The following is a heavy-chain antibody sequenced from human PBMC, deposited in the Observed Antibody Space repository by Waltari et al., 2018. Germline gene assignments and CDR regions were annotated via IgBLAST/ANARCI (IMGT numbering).Heavy chain of an antibody. J-gene: IGHJ3*02. CDR2: IMTDGSEE. CDR3: ARDQWFAFDI. CDR1: GFTLSRYW. D-gene: IGHD3-22*01. Sequence: EVQLVESGGGLVQPGGSLRLSCAASGFTLSRYWMGWFRQAPGKGPDVMANIMTDGSEEYYLDSVMGRFTISRDNAKNSLYLQMNSLRPEDTAVYYCARDQWFAFDIWGHGTMVTVSS. V-gene: IGHV3-7*01.